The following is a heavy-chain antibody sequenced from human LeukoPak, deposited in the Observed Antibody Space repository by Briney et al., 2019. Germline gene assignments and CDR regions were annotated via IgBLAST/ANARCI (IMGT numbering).Heavy chain of an antibody. CDR1: GYTFTSYY. CDR2: INPSGGST. Sequence: ASVKVSCKASGYTFTSYYMHRVRQAPGQGLEWTGIINPSGGSTSYAQKFQGRVTMTRDTSTSTVYMELSSLRSEDTAVYYCARAPTTVYSYGCIDYWGQGTLVTVSS. V-gene: IGHV1-46*01. CDR3: ARAPTTVYSYGCIDY. D-gene: IGHD5-18*01. J-gene: IGHJ4*02.